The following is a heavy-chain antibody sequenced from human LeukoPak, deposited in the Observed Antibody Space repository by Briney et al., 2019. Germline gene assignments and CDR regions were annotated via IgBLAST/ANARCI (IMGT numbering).Heavy chain of an antibody. V-gene: IGHV4-59*01. CDR2: IYYSGST. CDR1: GGSISSYY. Sequence: SETLSLTCTVSGGSISSYYWSWIRQPPGKGLEWIGYIYYSGSTNYNPSLKSRVTISVDTSKDQFSLKLSSVTAADTAVYYCASGGMVPAAIGTAMDVWGQGTTVTVS. J-gene: IGHJ6*02. CDR3: ASGGMVPAAIGTAMDV. D-gene: IGHD2-2*02.